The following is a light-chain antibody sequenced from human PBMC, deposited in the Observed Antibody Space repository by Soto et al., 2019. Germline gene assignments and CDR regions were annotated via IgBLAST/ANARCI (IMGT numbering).Light chain of an antibody. CDR2: GAS. J-gene: IGKJ4*01. CDR1: QSVRTN. Sequence: EIVMTQSPATLSVSPGERATLSCRASQSVRTNLAWYQQTPGQAPRLLIYGASTRAPGIPTRFSGSGSETEFTLTSSSLQSEDCAVYYCHQYNKWPAVTFGGGTKVEIK. V-gene: IGKV3-15*01. CDR3: HQYNKWPAVT.